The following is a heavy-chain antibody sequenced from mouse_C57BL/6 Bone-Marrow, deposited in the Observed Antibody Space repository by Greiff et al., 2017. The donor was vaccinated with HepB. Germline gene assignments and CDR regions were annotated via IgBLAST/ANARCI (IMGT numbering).Heavy chain of an antibody. Sequence: EVQLQQSGPELVKPGASVKISCKASGYSFTGYYMNWVKQSPEKSLEWIGEINPSTGGTTYNQKFKAKATLTVDKSSSTAYMKLKSLTSEDSAVYYCARMSSGLYFDYWGQGTTLTVSS. V-gene: IGHV1-42*01. CDR1: GYSFTGYY. J-gene: IGHJ2*01. CDR3: ARMSSGLYFDY. CDR2: INPSTGGT. D-gene: IGHD3-2*02.